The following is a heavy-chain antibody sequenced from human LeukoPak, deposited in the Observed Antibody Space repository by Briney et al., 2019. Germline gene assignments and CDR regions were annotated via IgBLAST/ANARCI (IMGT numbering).Heavy chain of an antibody. V-gene: IGHV1-18*01. CDR3: ARTCSSSSCYMVH. CDR2: ISVYNGNT. CDR1: GYTFANFG. D-gene: IGHD2-2*02. Sequence: PLASVKVSCKASGYTFANFGITWVRQAPGQGLEWMGWISVYNGNTNYAQNLQGRVTLTTDTSTSTAYMELRSLRSDDTALYYCARTCSSSSCYMVHWGQGTLVTVPS. J-gene: IGHJ4*02.